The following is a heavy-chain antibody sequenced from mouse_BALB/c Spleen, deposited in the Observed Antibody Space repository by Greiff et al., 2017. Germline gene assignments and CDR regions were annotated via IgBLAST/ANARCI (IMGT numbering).Heavy chain of an antibody. CDR2: IYPGGGYT. CDR1: GYTFTNYW. D-gene: IGHD3-2*01. Sequence: VKLVESGAELVRPGTSVKMSCKAAGYTFTNYWIGWVKQRPGHGLEWIGDIYPGGGYTNYNEKFKGKATLTADTSSSTAYMQLSSLTSEDSAIYYCARALDSSGPFEYWGQGTTLTVSS. J-gene: IGHJ2*01. V-gene: IGHV1-63*02. CDR3: ARALDSSGPFEY.